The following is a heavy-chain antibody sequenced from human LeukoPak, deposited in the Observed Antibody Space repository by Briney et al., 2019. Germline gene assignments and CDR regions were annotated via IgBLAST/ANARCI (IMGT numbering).Heavy chain of an antibody. CDR3: AKRGDCSSISCSTYGIDY. CDR1: GCTFSSYG. Sequence: GGSLRLSCAASGCTFSSYGMHWVRQAPGKGLEWVAVISYDGTNKYYVDSVKGRFTISRDNSKNTLYLQMNSLRAEDTAVYYCAKRGDCSSISCSTYGIDYWGQGTLVTVSS. CDR2: ISYDGTNK. V-gene: IGHV3-30*18. D-gene: IGHD2-2*02. J-gene: IGHJ4*02.